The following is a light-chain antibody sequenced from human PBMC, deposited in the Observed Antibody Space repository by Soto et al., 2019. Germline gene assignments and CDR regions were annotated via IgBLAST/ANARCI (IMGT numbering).Light chain of an antibody. CDR3: QQYGRSAIFT. Sequence: ELVLTQSPGSLSLSPGERATLSCWASQSISGNYLAWYQQKPGQAPGLLIYGASNRATGIPDRFRGSGSGTDFSLTISRLEPEDFAVYYCQQYGRSAIFTLGPGTTVEVK. CDR2: GAS. V-gene: IGKV3-20*01. J-gene: IGKJ3*01. CDR1: QSISGNY.